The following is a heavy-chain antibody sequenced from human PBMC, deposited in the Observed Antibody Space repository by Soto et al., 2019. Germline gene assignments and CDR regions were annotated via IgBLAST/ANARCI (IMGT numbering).Heavy chain of an antibody. D-gene: IGHD2-2*03. CDR2: INHSGTT. V-gene: IGHV4-34*01. CDR3: VFLFILPLPIWIVF. CDR1: GGSFSGYY. Sequence: PSETLSLTCAVYGGSFSGYYWSWIRQPPGKGLEWIGEINHSGTTNYNPSLKSRVTISVDTSKNQFSLKLSSVTAADTAVYYCVFLFILPLPIWIVFRGPGILVTV. J-gene: IGHJ4*02.